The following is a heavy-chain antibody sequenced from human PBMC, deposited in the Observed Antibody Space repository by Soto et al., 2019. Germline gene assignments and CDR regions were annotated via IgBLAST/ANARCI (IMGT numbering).Heavy chain of an antibody. Sequence: QVQLVQSGAEVKKPGSSVKVSCKASGGTFSRYAISWVRQAPGQGLEWMGGIIPIFGTANYAQKFQGRVTITAEESRSTAYMELSSLRFEDTAVYYCARAIVGPTTTGWLDPWGQGTLVTVSS. CDR2: IIPIFGTA. CDR1: GGTFSRYA. CDR3: ARAIVGPTTTGWLDP. D-gene: IGHD1-26*01. V-gene: IGHV1-69*01. J-gene: IGHJ5*02.